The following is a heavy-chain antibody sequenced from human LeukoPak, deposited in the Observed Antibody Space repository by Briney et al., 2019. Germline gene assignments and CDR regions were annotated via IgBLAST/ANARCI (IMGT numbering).Heavy chain of an antibody. J-gene: IGHJ4*02. V-gene: IGHV1-69*13. CDR3: AGVARPGATGIDYFDY. CDR2: IIPIFGTA. CDR1: GGTFSSYA. D-gene: IGHD1-26*01. Sequence: GASVKVSCKASGGTFSSYAISWVRQAPGQGLEWMGGIIPIFGTANYAQKFQGRVTITADESTSTAYMELSSLRSEDTAVYYCAGVARPGATGIDYFDYWGQGTLVTVSS.